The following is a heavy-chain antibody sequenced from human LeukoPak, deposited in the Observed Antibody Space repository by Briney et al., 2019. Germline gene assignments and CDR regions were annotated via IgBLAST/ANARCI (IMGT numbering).Heavy chain of an antibody. CDR1: GGSISSYY. Sequence: SETLSLTCTVSGGSISSYYWSWIRQPPGKGLEWIGYIYYSGSTNYYPSLKSRVTISVDTSKNQFSLKLSSVTAADTAVYYCATEIVDGGFDPWGQGTLVTVSS. V-gene: IGHV4-59*01. D-gene: IGHD2-15*01. CDR3: ATEIVDGGFDP. J-gene: IGHJ5*02. CDR2: IYYSGST.